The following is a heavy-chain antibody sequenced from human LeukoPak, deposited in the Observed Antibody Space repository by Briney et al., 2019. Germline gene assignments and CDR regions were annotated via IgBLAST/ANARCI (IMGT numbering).Heavy chain of an antibody. V-gene: IGHV3-53*01. D-gene: IGHD6-13*01. Sequence: PGGSLRLPCAASGFTVSSNYMSWVRQAPGKGLEWVSVIYSGGSTYYADSVKGRFTISRDNSKNTLYLQMNSLRAEDTAVYYCARTVRSSSWAEYYFDYWGQGTLVTVSS. CDR3: ARTVRSSSWAEYYFDY. CDR1: GFTVSSNY. CDR2: IYSGGST. J-gene: IGHJ4*02.